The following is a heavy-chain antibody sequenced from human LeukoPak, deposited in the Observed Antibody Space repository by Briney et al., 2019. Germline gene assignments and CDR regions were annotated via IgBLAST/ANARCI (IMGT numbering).Heavy chain of an antibody. J-gene: IGHJ1*01. CDR2: ISYDGSNK. D-gene: IGHD6-19*01. Sequence: QPGGSLRLSCAASGFTFSSYGMHWVRQAPGKGLEWVAVISYDGSNKYYADSVKGRFTISRDNSKNTLYLQMNSLRAEDTAVYYCAKPLLGRQWLVRGYFQHWGQGTLVTVSS. V-gene: IGHV3-30*18. CDR1: GFTFSSYG. CDR3: AKPLLGRQWLVRGYFQH.